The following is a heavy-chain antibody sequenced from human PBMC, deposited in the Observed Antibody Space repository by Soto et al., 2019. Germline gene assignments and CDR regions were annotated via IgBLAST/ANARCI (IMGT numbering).Heavy chain of an antibody. CDR3: VRYDRINMKPYSPEGFHI. CDR2: VYYGGAIFYSGNI. D-gene: IGHD3-3*02. J-gene: IGHJ3*02. Sequence: TLSVTCTVSGDSISSINSHWGWTRQPPGKGLEYIGSVYYGGAIFYSGNIYYNPSLKSRVTISVDTSKNQFSLRLSSVTAADTGVYYCVRYDRINMKPYSPEGFHIWGQGTMVTVSS. CDR1: GDSISSINSH. V-gene: IGHV4-39*01.